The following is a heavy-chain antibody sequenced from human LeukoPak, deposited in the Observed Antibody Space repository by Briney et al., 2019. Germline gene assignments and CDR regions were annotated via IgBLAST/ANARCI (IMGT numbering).Heavy chain of an antibody. CDR3: ARGGAAAVVVNWFDP. D-gene: IGHD6-13*01. CDR2: IYYSGST. J-gene: IGHJ5*02. V-gene: IGHV4-59*01. CDR1: GGSISSYY. Sequence: PSETLSLTCTVSGGSISSYYWSWIRQPPGKGLEWIGYIYYSGSTNYNPSLKSRVTILVDTSKNQFSLKLSSVTAADTAVYYCARGGAAAVVVNWFDPWGQGTLVTVSS.